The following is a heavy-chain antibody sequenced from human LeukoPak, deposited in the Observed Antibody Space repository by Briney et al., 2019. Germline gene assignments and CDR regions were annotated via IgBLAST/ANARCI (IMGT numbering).Heavy chain of an antibody. Sequence: PSQTLSLTCTVSGGSISSADYYWSWIRQPPGKGLEWIGYIYYSGSTNYNPSLKSRVTISVDTSKNQFSLKLSSVTAADTAVYYCARTYYDILTGYPAGDYWGQGTLVTVSS. J-gene: IGHJ4*02. D-gene: IGHD3-9*01. V-gene: IGHV4-30-4*01. CDR1: GGSISSADYY. CDR3: ARTYYDILTGYPAGDY. CDR2: IYYSGST.